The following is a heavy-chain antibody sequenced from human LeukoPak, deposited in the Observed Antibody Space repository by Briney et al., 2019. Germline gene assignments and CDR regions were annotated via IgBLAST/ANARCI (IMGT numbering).Heavy chain of an antibody. CDR3: ARVYSSSLNYFDY. Sequence: SETLSLTCTVSGGSISSYYWSWIRQPPGKGLEWIGEINHSGSTNYNPSLKSRVTISVDTSKNQFSLKLSSVTAADTAVYYCARVYSSSLNYFDYWGQGTLVTVSS. CDR2: INHSGST. J-gene: IGHJ4*02. V-gene: IGHV4-34*01. CDR1: GGSISSYY. D-gene: IGHD6-6*01.